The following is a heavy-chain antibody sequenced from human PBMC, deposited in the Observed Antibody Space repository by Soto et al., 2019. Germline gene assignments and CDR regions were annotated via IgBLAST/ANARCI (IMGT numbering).Heavy chain of an antibody. CDR2: VYYAGAT. Sequence: QVQLQESGPGLVRPSETLSLTCTVSGDAMSSNYWSWIRQPPGKGLEWIGYVYYAGATSYNPSLKSRVTISVDTSKNRFSLKLSSVTAADTAVYYCARAMGDWGTYYYYYGMDVWGQGTTVTVSS. V-gene: IGHV4-59*01. CDR1: GDAMSSNY. CDR3: ARAMGDWGTYYYYYGMDV. J-gene: IGHJ6*02. D-gene: IGHD3-16*01.